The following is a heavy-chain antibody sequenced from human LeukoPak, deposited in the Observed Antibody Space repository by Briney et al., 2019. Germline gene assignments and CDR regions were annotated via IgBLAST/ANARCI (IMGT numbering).Heavy chain of an antibody. CDR3: ARRGAVTYTNYYYYYMDV. CDR1: GYTFTSYA. Sequence: ASVTVSFTASGYTFTSYAVTWVRQAPGQGLEWMGWMNPNSGNTGYAQKFQGRVTITRNTSISTAYMELRSLRSEDTAVYYCARRGAVTYTNYYYYYMDVWGKGTTVTVSS. J-gene: IGHJ6*03. V-gene: IGHV1-8*01. CDR2: MNPNSGNT. D-gene: IGHD4-17*01.